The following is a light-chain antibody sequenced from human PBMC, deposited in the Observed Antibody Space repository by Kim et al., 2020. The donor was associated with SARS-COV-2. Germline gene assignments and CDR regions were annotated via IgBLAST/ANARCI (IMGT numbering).Light chain of an antibody. CDR1: QTVSSY. Sequence: LSPGERAPLSCKASQTVSSYIAWYQQKPGQAPSLLIYVASTRATGIPARFSGSGSGTEFTLTISSLQSEDFAVYYCQQYNKWPPTFGGGTKVDIK. CDR3: QQYNKWPPT. V-gene: IGKV3-15*01. CDR2: VAS. J-gene: IGKJ4*01.